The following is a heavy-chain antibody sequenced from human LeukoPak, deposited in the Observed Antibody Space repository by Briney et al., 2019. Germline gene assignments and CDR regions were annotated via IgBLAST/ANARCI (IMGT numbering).Heavy chain of an antibody. CDR2: IYTSGST. CDR3: ARARYYYGSGSPKTYFDY. J-gene: IGHJ4*02. D-gene: IGHD3-10*01. CDR1: GGSISSYY. V-gene: IGHV4-4*07. Sequence: SETLSLTCTVSGGSISSYYWSWIRQPAGKGLEWIGRIYTSGSTNYNPSLKSRVTMSVDTSKNQFSLKLSSVTAADTAVYYCARARYYYGSGSPKTYFDYWGQGTLVTVSS.